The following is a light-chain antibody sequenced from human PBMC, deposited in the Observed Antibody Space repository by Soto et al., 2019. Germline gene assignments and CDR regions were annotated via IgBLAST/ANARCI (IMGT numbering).Light chain of an antibody. J-gene: IGKJ5*01. CDR1: QRISSY. V-gene: IGKV1-39*01. CDR2: AAS. CDR3: QQSYSNLPIT. Sequence: DIQMTQSPSSLSSSLGDRVTITWGASQRISSYLNWYQQKPGKAPNLLISAASTLQSGVPSRFSGSGSGTDFTLTINSMQPDDFATYYCQQSYSNLPITFGQGTRLENK.